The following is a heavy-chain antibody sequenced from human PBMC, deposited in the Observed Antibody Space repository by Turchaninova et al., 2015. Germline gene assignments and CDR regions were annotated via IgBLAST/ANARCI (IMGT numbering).Heavy chain of an antibody. CDR2: IYHSVST. D-gene: IGHD3-10*01. CDR3: ARHPNPNYYGSGSYPYFDY. J-gene: IGHJ4*02. V-gene: IGHV4-38-2*01. CDR1: GYSIISGYY. Sequence: QVQLQDSGPGLVKPSETLSLPCAVSGYSIISGYYWGWTRQPPGTGLEWIGSIYHSVSTDYNPSLKSRVTISVDTSKNQFSLKLSSMTAADTAVYYCARHPNPNYYGSGSYPYFDYWGQGTLVTVSS.